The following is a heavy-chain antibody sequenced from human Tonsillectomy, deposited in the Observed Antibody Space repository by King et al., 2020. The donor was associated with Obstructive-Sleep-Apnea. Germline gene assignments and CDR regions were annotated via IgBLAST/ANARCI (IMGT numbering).Heavy chain of an antibody. Sequence: VQLVESGGGLVKPGGSLRLSCAASGFTFSNAWMSWVRQAPGKGLEWVGRIKSKSDGGTTEYAAPVKGRFTISRDDSKNTRYLQMNSLKTEETAGYYCTTTTYIVAAGADYWGQGTLVTVSS. CDR3: TTTTYIVAAGADY. V-gene: IGHV3-15*01. D-gene: IGHD6-13*01. CDR1: GFTFSNAW. J-gene: IGHJ4*02. CDR2: IKSKSDGGTT.